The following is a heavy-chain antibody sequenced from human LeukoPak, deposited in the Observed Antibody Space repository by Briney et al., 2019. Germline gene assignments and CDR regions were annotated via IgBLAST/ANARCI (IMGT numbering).Heavy chain of an antibody. CDR1: GYSISCGYY. V-gene: IGHV4-38-2*02. Sequence: PSETLSLTCTVSGYSISCGYYWGWTRQPPGEGLEWIGSIYHSGSTYYNPSLKSRVTISVDTSKNQFSLKLSSVTAADTAVYYCARDDIVATIGPDYWGQGTLVTVSS. D-gene: IGHD5-12*01. CDR3: ARDDIVATIGPDY. J-gene: IGHJ4*02. CDR2: IYHSGST.